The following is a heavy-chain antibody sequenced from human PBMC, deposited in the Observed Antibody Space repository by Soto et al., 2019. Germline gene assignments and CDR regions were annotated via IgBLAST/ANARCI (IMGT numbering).Heavy chain of an antibody. D-gene: IGHD3-9*01. CDR2: IKRKADGGAV. J-gene: IGHJ1*01. CDR3: SPHSSCNTDWYAXLQD. V-gene: IGHV3-15*07. Sequence: GGSLRLSCAVSGLTVGDAYMNWVRQAPGKGLEWVGRIKRKADGGAVDYAAPVKGRFTISRDDSRNTLYLQMNSLRTEDTAVYYCSPHSSCNTDWYAXLQDWGQGTLVTVSS. CDR1: GLTVGDAY.